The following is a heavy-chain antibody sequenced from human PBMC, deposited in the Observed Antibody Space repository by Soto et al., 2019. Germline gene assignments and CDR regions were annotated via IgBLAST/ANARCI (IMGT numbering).Heavy chain of an antibody. J-gene: IGHJ4*02. V-gene: IGHV3-11*01. D-gene: IGHD3-16*01. Sequence: PGGSLRLSCAASGFIFSDYYMTWIRQAPGKGLEWVSYISSSGSTIYYADSVKGRFTISRDNAKNSLYLQMNSLGAEDTAVYYCAKDRRAGGNSAFYFDFWGQGAQVTLL. CDR1: GFIFSDYY. CDR2: ISSSGSTI. CDR3: AKDRRAGGNSAFYFDF.